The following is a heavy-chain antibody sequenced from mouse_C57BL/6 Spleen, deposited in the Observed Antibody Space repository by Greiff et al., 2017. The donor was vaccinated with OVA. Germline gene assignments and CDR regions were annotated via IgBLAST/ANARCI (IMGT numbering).Heavy chain of an antibody. J-gene: IGHJ4*01. CDR2: ISDGGSYT. D-gene: IGHD2-5*01. CDR1: GFTFSSYA. CDR3: ARGYSNYAMDY. V-gene: IGHV5-4*03. Sequence: EVMLVESGGGLVKPGGSLKLSCAASGFTFSSYAMSWVRQTPEKRLEWVATISDGGSYTYYPDNVKGRFTISRDNAKNNLYLQMSHLKSEDTAMYYCARGYSNYAMDYWGQGTSVTVSS.